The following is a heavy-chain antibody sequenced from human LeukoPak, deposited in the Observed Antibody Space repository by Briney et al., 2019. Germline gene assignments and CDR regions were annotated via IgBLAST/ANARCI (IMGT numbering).Heavy chain of an antibody. J-gene: IGHJ4*02. V-gene: IGHV4-61*05. CDR1: GGSISSSSYY. Sequence: SETLSLTCTVSGGSISSSSYYWGWIRQPPGKGLEWIGRIYTSGSTNYNPSLKSRVTMSVDTSKNQFSLKLSSVTAADTAVYYCARGPSLDYVWGSYFDYWGQGTLVTVSS. CDR2: IYTSGST. D-gene: IGHD3-16*01. CDR3: ARGPSLDYVWGSYFDY.